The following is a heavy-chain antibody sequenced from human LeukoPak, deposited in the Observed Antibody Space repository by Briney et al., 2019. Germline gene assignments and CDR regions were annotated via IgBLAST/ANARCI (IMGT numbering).Heavy chain of an antibody. CDR3: ARGLPYYYDSSGYYRSYWYFDL. V-gene: IGHV4-34*01. CDR1: GGSISGYY. CDR2: INHSGST. J-gene: IGHJ2*01. D-gene: IGHD3-22*01. Sequence: SETLSLTCTVSGGSISGYYWSWIRLPPGKGLEWIGEINHSGSTNYNPSLKSRVTISVDTSKNQFSLKLSSVTAADTAVYYCARGLPYYYDSSGYYRSYWYFDLWGRGTLVTVSS.